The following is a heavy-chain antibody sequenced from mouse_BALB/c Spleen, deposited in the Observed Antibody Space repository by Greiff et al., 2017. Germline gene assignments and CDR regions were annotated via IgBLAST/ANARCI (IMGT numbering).Heavy chain of an antibody. J-gene: IGHJ3*01. CDR3: ARDSYRYDEAWFAY. CDR2: IRNKANGYTT. V-gene: IGHV7-3*02. Sequence: EVKVVESGGGLVQPGGSLRLSCATSGFTFTDYYMSWVRQPPGKALEWLGFIRNKANGYTTEYSASVKGRFTISRDNSQSILYLQMNTLRAEDSATYYCARDSYRYDEAWFAYWGQGTLVTVSA. CDR1: GFTFTDYY. D-gene: IGHD2-14*01.